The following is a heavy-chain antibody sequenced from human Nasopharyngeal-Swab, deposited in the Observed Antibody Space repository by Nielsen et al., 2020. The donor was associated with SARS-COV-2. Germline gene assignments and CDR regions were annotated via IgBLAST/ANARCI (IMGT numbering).Heavy chain of an antibody. Sequence: GGSLRLSCAASGFTFSSYSMNWVRQAPGKGLEWVSYISSSSSTIYYADSVKGRFTISRENAKNSLYLQMNSLRAEDTAVYYCARGGADCSSTSCYVSYYYYYMDVWGKGTTVTVSS. V-gene: IGHV3-48*01. CDR3: ARGGADCSSTSCYVSYYYYYMDV. D-gene: IGHD2-2*01. CDR2: ISSSSSTI. CDR1: GFTFSSYS. J-gene: IGHJ6*03.